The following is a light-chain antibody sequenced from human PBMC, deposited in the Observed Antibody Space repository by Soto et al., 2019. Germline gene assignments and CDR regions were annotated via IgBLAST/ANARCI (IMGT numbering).Light chain of an antibody. CDR1: QSVDNY. V-gene: IGKV3-11*01. Sequence: EIVLTQSPDTLSLSPGERATLACRASQSVDNYLAWYQQRPGQAPRLLIYDASNSASGIPARFSGSGSGTDFTLTISSLEPEDFAVYYCQQRSTGPPLTFGGGTKVEI. CDR3: QQRSTGPPLT. J-gene: IGKJ4*01. CDR2: DAS.